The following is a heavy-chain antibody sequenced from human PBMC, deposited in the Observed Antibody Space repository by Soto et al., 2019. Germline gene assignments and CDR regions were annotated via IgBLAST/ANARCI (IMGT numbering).Heavy chain of an antibody. CDR1: GFTFSSYA. CDR3: ARTKRARPYDAFDI. J-gene: IGHJ3*02. Sequence: QVQLVESGGGVVQPGRSLRLSCAASGFTFSSYAMHWVRQAPGKGLEWVAVISYDGSNKYYADSVKGRFTISRDNSKNTVYLQMNSLRAEDTAVYYCARTKRARPYDAFDIWGQGTMVTVSS. V-gene: IGHV3-30-3*01. CDR2: ISYDGSNK.